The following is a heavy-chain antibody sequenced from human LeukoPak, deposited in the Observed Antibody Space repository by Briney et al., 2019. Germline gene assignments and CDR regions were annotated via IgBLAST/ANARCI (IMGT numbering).Heavy chain of an antibody. D-gene: IGHD1-26*01. CDR1: GFTFSSFG. CDR2: ISGSGGST. V-gene: IGHV3-23*01. Sequence: GGSLRLSCAASGFTFSSFGMHWVRQAPGKGLEWVSAISGSGGSTYYADSVKGRFTISRDNSKNTLYLQMNSLRAEDTAVYYCVKGGSYPNWFDPWGQGTLVTVSS. J-gene: IGHJ5*02. CDR3: VKGGSYPNWFDP.